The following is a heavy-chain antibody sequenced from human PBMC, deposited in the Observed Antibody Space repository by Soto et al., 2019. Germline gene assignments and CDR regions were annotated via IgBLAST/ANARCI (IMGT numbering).Heavy chain of an antibody. CDR3: TTVGGYDPYYYYGMDV. CDR1: GFTFSNAW. Sequence: GGSLRLSCAASGFTFSNAWMSWVRQAPGEGLEWVGRIKSKTDGGTTDYAAPVKGRFTISRDDSKNTLYLQMNGLKTEDTAVYYCTTVGGYDPYYYYGMDVWGQGTTVTVSS. CDR2: IKSKTDGGTT. D-gene: IGHD5-12*01. J-gene: IGHJ6*02. V-gene: IGHV3-15*01.